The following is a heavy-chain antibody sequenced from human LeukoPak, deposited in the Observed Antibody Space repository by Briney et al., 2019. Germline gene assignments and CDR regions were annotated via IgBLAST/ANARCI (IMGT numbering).Heavy chain of an antibody. D-gene: IGHD4-23*01. CDR3: ARVVGNQFDY. CDR2: IYYSGST. V-gene: IGHV4-59*01. CDR1: GGSISSYY. J-gene: IGHJ4*02. Sequence: SETLSLTCTVSGGSISSYYWSWIRQPPGKGLEWIGYIYYSGSTNYNPSLKSRVTISVDTSKNQFSLKLSSVTAADTAVCYCARVVGNQFDYWGQGTLVTVSS.